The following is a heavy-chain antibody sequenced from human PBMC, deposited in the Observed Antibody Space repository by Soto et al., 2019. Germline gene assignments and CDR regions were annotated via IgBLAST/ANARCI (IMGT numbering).Heavy chain of an antibody. D-gene: IGHD5-18*01. CDR2: IYYSGST. CDR1: GGSISSGDYY. Sequence: SETLSLTCTVSGGSISSGDYYWSWIRQPPGKGLEWIGYIYYSGSTYYNPSLKSRVSMPVDTSKNQFSLELSSVTAADTAVYYCAEEDAAMVDWGQGTLVTVSS. CDR3: AEEDAAMVD. V-gene: IGHV4-30-4*01. J-gene: IGHJ4*02.